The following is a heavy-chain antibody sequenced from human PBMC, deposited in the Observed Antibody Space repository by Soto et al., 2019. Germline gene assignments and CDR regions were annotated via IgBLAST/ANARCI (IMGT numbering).Heavy chain of an antibody. CDR3: TRASSYFDH. V-gene: IGHV3-33*01. J-gene: IGHJ4*02. D-gene: IGHD6-6*01. Sequence: QMQLVESGGGVVQPGRSLRLSCAASGFSFSSYGMHWVRQAPGKGLEWVALIWYDGSHKYYADSVKGRFTISRDNSENTLYLQMNSLRAEDTAVYYCTRASSYFDHWGQGTLVTVSS. CDR2: IWYDGSHK. CDR1: GFSFSSYG.